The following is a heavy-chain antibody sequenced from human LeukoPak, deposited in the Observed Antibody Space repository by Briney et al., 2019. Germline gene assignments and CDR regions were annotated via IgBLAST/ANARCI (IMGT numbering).Heavy chain of an antibody. CDR1: GFTFSSYA. Sequence: PGRSLRLSCAASGFTFSSYAMHWVRQAPGKGLEWVAVISYDGSNKYYADSVKGRFAISRDNSKNTLYLQMNSLRAEDTAVYYCARALGVVESRWFDPWGRGTLVTVSS. V-gene: IGHV3-30*09. D-gene: IGHD3-3*01. J-gene: IGHJ5*02. CDR3: ARALGVVESRWFDP. CDR2: ISYDGSNK.